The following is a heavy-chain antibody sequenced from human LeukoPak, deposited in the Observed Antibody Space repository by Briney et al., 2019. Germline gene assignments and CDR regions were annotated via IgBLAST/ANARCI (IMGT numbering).Heavy chain of an antibody. CDR2: ISYDGSNK. D-gene: IGHD6-6*01. Sequence: GGSLRLSCAASGFTFSSYGMHWVRQAPGKGLEWVAVISYDGSNKYYADSVKGRFTISRDNSKNTLYLQMNSLRAEDTAVHYCAKDGGKSSSNPEDAFDTWGQGTMVTVSS. V-gene: IGHV3-30*18. J-gene: IGHJ3*02. CDR3: AKDGGKSSSNPEDAFDT. CDR1: GFTFSSYG.